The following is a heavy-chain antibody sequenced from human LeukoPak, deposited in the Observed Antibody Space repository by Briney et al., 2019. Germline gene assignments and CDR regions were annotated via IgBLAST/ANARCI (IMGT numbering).Heavy chain of an antibody. Sequence: PSETLSLTCTVSGGSISSYYWSWTRQPPGKGLEWIGYIYYSGSTNYNPSLKSRVTISVDTSKNQFSLKLSSVTAADTAVYYCARVHSGSWPYFYYMDVWGKGTTITVSS. D-gene: IGHD6-13*01. CDR2: IYYSGST. J-gene: IGHJ6*03. CDR3: ARVHSGSWPYFYYMDV. CDR1: GGSISSYY. V-gene: IGHV4-59*01.